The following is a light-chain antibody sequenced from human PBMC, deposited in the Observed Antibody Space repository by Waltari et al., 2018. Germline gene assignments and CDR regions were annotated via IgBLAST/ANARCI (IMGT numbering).Light chain of an antibody. CDR3: YSYAGSYFWV. Sequence: QSALTQPRSVSGSPGQPVTIHCTGPSSDRGNYEYVSWYQQQPGKAPKLMIYDVSKRPSGVPVRFSGSKSVNTASLTISGLQGEDEADYYCYSYAGSYFWVFGGGTKLTVL. V-gene: IGLV2-11*01. J-gene: IGLJ3*02. CDR1: SSDRGNYEY. CDR2: DVS.